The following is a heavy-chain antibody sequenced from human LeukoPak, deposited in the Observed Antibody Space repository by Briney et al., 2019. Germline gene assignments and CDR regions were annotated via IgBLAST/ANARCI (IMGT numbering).Heavy chain of an antibody. CDR3: ASYSSSTGDAFDI. V-gene: IGHV4-61*02. D-gene: IGHD6-6*01. CDR1: GGSISSGSYY. J-gene: IGHJ3*02. CDR2: IYTSGST. Sequence: KTSETLSLTCTVSGGSISSGSYYWSWIRQPAGKGLEWIGRIYTSGSTNYNPSLKSRVTISVDTSKNQFSLKLSSVTAADTAVYYCASYSSSTGDAFDIWGQGTMVTVSS.